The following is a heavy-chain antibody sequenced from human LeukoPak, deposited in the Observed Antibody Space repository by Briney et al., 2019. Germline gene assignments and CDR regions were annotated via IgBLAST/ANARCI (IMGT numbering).Heavy chain of an antibody. CDR2: ISYDGSNK. J-gene: IGHJ4*02. CDR3: AKEVGGAIGY. D-gene: IGHD1-26*01. Sequence: GGSLRLSCAASGFTSSSYGMHWVRQAPGKGLEWVAVISYDGSNKYYADSVKGRFTISRDNSKNTLYLQMNSLRAEDTAVYYCAKEVGGAIGYWGQGTLVTVSS. CDR1: GFTSSSYG. V-gene: IGHV3-30*18.